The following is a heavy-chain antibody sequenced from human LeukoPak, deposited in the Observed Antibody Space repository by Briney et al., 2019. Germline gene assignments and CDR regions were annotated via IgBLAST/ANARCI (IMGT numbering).Heavy chain of an antibody. V-gene: IGHV4-34*01. CDR3: ARGYCSSTSCYNGYYYYMDV. J-gene: IGHJ6*03. CDR1: GGSFSGYY. Sequence: SETLSLTCAVYGGSFSGYYWSWIRQPPGKGLEWIGEINHSGSTNYNPSLKSRVTISVDTSKNQFSLKLSSVTAADTAVYYCARGYCSSTSCYNGYYYYMDVWGKGTTVTVSS. D-gene: IGHD2-2*02. CDR2: INHSGST.